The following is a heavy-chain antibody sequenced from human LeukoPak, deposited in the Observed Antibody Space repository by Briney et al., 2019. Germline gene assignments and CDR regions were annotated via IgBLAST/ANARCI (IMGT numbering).Heavy chain of an antibody. J-gene: IGHJ4*02. CDR3: ATTVVTPYIFDY. D-gene: IGHD4-23*01. CDR2: IYTSGST. Sequence: SETLSLTCTVSGGSISSGSYYWSWIRQPAGKALEWIGRIYTSGSTNYNPSLKSRVTISVDTSKNQFSLKLSSVTAADTAVYYCATTVVTPYIFDYWGQGTLVTVSS. V-gene: IGHV4-61*02. CDR1: GGSISSGSYY.